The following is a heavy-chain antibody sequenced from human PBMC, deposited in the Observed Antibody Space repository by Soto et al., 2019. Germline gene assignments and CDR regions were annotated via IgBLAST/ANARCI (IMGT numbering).Heavy chain of an antibody. CDR3: AKGGHIDF. CDR2: IKADGSET. Sequence: GGSLRLSCVASGFSFSTYWMSWVRQVPGTGLEWVANIKADGSETHYVDSVRGRFTISRDNAKTSLYLQVNSLRAEDTAVYYCAKGGHIDFCGQGTLVTVSS. J-gene: IGHJ4*02. V-gene: IGHV3-7*03. D-gene: IGHD3-16*01. CDR1: GFSFSTYW.